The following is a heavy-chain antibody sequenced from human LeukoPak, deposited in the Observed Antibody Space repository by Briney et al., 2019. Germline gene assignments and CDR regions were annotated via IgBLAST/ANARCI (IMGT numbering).Heavy chain of an antibody. Sequence: PGGSLRLSCAASGFTFSNYGMNWVRQAPGKGLEWVSAISGSGGSTYYANSVKGRLTISRDNYKSTLYLQMSSLRAEDTAVYYCAKGRDSYAILDYWGQGTLVTVSS. CDR2: ISGSGGST. CDR3: AKGRDSYAILDY. CDR1: GFTFSNYG. D-gene: IGHD2-8*01. J-gene: IGHJ4*02. V-gene: IGHV3-23*01.